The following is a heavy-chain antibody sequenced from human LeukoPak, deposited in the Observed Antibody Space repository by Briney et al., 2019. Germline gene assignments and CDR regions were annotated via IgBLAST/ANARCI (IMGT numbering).Heavy chain of an antibody. V-gene: IGHV4-4*02. D-gene: IGHD5-24*01. CDR3: ATKNYLIRHFAY. J-gene: IGHJ4*02. CDR1: GGSISSSNW. CDR2: IYHSGST. Sequence: SETLSLTCAVSGGSISSSNWWRWVHQPPGKGLEWIGEIYHSGSTNYNPSLKSRVTISVDKSRNQFSLKMNYVTAADTALYYLATKNYLIRHFAYWGRGTLVTVSS.